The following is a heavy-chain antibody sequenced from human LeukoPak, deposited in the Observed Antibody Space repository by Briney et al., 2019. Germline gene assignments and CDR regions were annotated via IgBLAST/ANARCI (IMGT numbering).Heavy chain of an antibody. J-gene: IGHJ3*02. CDR3: ARDRRLGVTSAFDI. CDR1: GGSISSGGYY. D-gene: IGHD3-16*01. CDR2: IYHSGST. V-gene: IGHV4-30-2*01. Sequence: PSETLSLPCTVSGGSISSGGYYWSWTRQPPGKGLEWIGYIYHSGSTYYNPSLKSRVTISVDRSKNQFSLKLSSVTAADTAVYYCARDRRLGVTSAFDIWGQGTMVTVSS.